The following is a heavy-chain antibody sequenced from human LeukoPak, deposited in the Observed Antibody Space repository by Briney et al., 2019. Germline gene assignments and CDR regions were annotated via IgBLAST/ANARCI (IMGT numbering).Heavy chain of an antibody. CDR3: ASSSGYYLPFDY. V-gene: IGHV4-59*01. CDR2: IYYSGST. CDR1: GGSISSYY. Sequence: SETPSLTCTVSGGSISSYYWSWIRQPPGKGLEWIGYIYYSGSTNYNPSLKSRVTISVDTSKNQFSLKLSSVTAADTAVYYCASSSGYYLPFDYWGQGTLVTVSS. J-gene: IGHJ4*02. D-gene: IGHD3-22*01.